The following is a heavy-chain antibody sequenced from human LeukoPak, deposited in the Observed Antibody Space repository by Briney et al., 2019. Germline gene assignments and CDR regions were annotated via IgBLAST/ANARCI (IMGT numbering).Heavy chain of an antibody. CDR3: ARDSWSGGDRFDP. J-gene: IGHJ5*02. V-gene: IGHV1-2*02. Sequence: ASVKVSCKASGYTFTGYYMHWVRQAPGQGLEWMGWINPNSGGTNYAQKFQGRVTMTRDTSISTAYMELSRLRSDDTAVYYCARDSWSGGDRFDPWGQGTLVTVSS. CDR1: GYTFTGYY. D-gene: IGHD3-10*02. CDR2: INPNSGGT.